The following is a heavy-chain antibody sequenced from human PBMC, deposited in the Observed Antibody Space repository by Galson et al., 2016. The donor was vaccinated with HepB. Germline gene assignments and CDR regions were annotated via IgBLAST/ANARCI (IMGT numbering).Heavy chain of an antibody. CDR2: ISSSSSYI. J-gene: IGHJ6*03. Sequence: SLRLSCAASGFTFSSYSMNWVRQAPGKGLEWDSSISSSSSYIYYADSVKGRFTISRDNAKNSLYLQMNSLRAEDTAVYYCARTAHYYYYYMDVWGKGTTVTVSS. CDR1: GFTFSSYS. CDR3: ARTAHYYYYYMDV. V-gene: IGHV3-21*01.